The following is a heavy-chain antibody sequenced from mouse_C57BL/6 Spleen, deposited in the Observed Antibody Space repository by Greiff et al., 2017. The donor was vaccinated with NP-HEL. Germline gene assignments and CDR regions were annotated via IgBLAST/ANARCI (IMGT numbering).Heavy chain of an antibody. CDR3: ARMGGNYAFAY. Sequence: VQLQQPGAELVKPGASVKLSCKASGYTFTSYWMQWVKQRPGQGLEWIGEIDPSDSYTNYNQKFKGKATLTVDTSSSTAYMQLSSLTSEDSAVYYCARMGGNYAFAYWGQGTLVTVSA. V-gene: IGHV1-50*01. CDR1: GYTFTSYW. D-gene: IGHD2-1*01. J-gene: IGHJ3*01. CDR2: IDPSDSYT.